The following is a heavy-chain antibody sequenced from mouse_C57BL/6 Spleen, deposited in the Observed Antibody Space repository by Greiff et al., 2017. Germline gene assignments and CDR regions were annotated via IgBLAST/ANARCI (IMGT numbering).Heavy chain of an antibody. CDR1: GYTFTSYW. CDR2: IDPSDSYT. Sequence: QVQLQQPGAELVMPGASVKLSCKASGYTFTSYWMHWVKQRPGQGLEWIGEIDPSDSYTNYNQKFKGKSTLTVDKSSSTAYMQLSSLTSEDSAVYYCARTTAPYAMDYWGQGTSVTVSS. V-gene: IGHV1-69*01. CDR3: ARTTAPYAMDY. D-gene: IGHD1-2*01. J-gene: IGHJ4*01.